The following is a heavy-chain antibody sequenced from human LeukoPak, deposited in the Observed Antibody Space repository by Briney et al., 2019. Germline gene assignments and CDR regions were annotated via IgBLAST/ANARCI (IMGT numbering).Heavy chain of an antibody. CDR3: ARYSGSYYYPPAWDL. V-gene: IGHV3-23*01. CDR2: TSTSGGSA. J-gene: IGHJ4*02. Sequence: GGSLRLSCAASGFTFSSYWMSWVRQAPGKGLEWVSATSTSGGSAYYADSVKGRFTISRDNSKNTLYLQMDSLRADDTAVYYCARYSGSYYYPPAWDLWGQGTLVTVSS. CDR1: GFTFSSYW. D-gene: IGHD1-26*01.